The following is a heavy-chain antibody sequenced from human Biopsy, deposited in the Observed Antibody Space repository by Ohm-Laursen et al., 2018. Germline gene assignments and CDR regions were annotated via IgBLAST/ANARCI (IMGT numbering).Heavy chain of an antibody. J-gene: IGHJ1*01. D-gene: IGHD4-23*01. CDR3: ARGSNEYGGLYFPH. Sequence: TLSLTCSVSGGSMTGYEWSWIRQPPGKGLEWIGHISHTGYTSYKSSLKSRVTISLDTPRKHFSLRLTSLAAADTAVYYCARGSNEYGGLYFPHWGQGTLVTVSS. V-gene: IGHV4-59*08. CDR1: GGSMTGYE. CDR2: ISHTGYT.